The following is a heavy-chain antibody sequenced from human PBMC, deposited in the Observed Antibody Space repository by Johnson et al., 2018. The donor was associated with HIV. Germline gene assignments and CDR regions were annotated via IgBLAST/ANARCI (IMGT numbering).Heavy chain of an antibody. CDR1: GFTFSSYA. J-gene: IGHJ3*01. D-gene: IGHD5-12*01. Sequence: QVQLVESGGGVVRPGGSLRLSCEASGFTFSSYAMHWVRQAPGKGLEWVAVISSDGSNTYYADSVKGRFTISRDNSRNTLYLQMNSLRPEDTAVYYCASGDDDGFWGRGTLVTVSS. V-gene: IGHV3-30*04. CDR3: ASGDDDGF. CDR2: ISSDGSNT.